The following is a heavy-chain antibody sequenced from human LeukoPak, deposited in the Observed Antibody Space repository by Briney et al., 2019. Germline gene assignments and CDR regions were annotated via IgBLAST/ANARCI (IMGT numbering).Heavy chain of an antibody. J-gene: IGHJ4*02. Sequence: GGSLRLSCAASGFTFSSYSMNWVRQAPGKGLEWVSSISSSSSYIYYADSVKGRFTISRDNAKNSLYLQMNSLRAEDTAVYYCAGYSAVWFGVSDYWGQGTLVTVSS. CDR1: GFTFSSYS. V-gene: IGHV3-21*01. CDR2: ISSSSSYI. CDR3: AGYSAVWFGVSDY. D-gene: IGHD3-10*01.